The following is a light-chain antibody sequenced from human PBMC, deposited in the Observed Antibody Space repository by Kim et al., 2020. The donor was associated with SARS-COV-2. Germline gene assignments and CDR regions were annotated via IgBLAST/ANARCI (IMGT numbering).Light chain of an antibody. Sequence: VYQGQTAMMTCSGVTLPGKPTYWYQQKSGPVPLLVIYKKNERPSGIPGRFSDSSSGTTVTLSISGVQAEDDADYYCQSADGSGTYVFGTGTKVTVL. CDR2: KKN. CDR3: QSADGSGTYV. V-gene: IGLV3-25*03. J-gene: IGLJ1*01. CDR1: TLPGKP.